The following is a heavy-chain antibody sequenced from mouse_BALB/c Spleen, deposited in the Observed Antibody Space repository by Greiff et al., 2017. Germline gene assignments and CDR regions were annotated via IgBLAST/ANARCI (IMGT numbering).Heavy chain of an antibody. V-gene: IGHV1-84*02. CDR2: IYPGSGNT. CDR3: ARRGTVVATPFAY. J-gene: IGHJ3*01. Sequence: VQLVESGAELVKPGASVKISCKASGYTFTDYYINWVKQKPGQGLEWIGWIYPGSGNTKYNEKFKGKATLTVDTSSSTAYMQLSSLTSEDTAVYFCARRGTVVATPFAYWGQGTLVTVSA. D-gene: IGHD1-1*01. CDR1: GYTFTDYY.